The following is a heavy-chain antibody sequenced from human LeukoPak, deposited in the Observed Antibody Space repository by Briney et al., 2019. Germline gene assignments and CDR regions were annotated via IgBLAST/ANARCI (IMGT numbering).Heavy chain of an antibody. J-gene: IGHJ3*02. CDR3: ATGNYHGFDI. V-gene: IGHV3-74*01. Sequence: GGSLRLSCAASGFTFSSYWMHWVRQAPGKGLVWVSCLNNDGSSIRYADSVGGRFTISRDNAKNTLYLQMNSLRAEDTAVYYCATGNYHGFDIWGQGTMVTVSS. CDR2: LNNDGSSI. D-gene: IGHD3-16*02. CDR1: GFTFSSYW.